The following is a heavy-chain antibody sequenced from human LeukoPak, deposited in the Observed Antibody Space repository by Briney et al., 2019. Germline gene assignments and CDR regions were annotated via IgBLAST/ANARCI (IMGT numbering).Heavy chain of an antibody. CDR2: IKSKTDGGTT. CDR1: GFTFSNAW. J-gene: IGHJ4*02. D-gene: IGHD3-10*01. CDR3: TTEGSGSYYYNGY. V-gene: IGHV3-15*01. Sequence: NSGGSLRLSCAASGFTFSNAWMSWVRQAPGKGLEWVGRIKSKTDGGTTDYAAPVKGRFTISRDDSKNTLYLQMNSLKTEDTAVYYCTTEGSGSYYYNGYWGQGTLVTVSS.